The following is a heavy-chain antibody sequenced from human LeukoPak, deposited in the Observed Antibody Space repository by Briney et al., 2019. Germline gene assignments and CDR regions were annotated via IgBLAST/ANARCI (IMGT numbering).Heavy chain of an antibody. V-gene: IGHV4-59*01. CDR1: GGSISSYY. CDR3: ARTYTSSWNYYFDY. CDR2: IYYSGST. D-gene: IGHD6-13*01. J-gene: IGHJ4*02. Sequence: PSETLSLTCTVSGGSISSYYWSWIRQPPGKGLEWIGYIYYSGSTNYNPSLKSRVTISVDPSKNQFSLKLSSVTAADTAVYYCARTYTSSWNYYFDYWGQGTLVTVSS.